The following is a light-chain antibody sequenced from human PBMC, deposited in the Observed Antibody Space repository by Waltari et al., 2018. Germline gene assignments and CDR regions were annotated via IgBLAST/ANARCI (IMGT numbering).Light chain of an antibody. CDR2: EVS. CDR1: SSDVGGYNY. V-gene: IGLV2-14*01. CDR3: SSYTSSSTLYV. Sequence: QSALTQPASVSGSPGQSITISCTGTSSDVGGYNYVSWYQQHPGTAPKLMIYEVSNRPAGVSNRFSGAQSGNTASLTISGLQAEDEADYYCSSYTSSSTLYVFGTGTKVTVL. J-gene: IGLJ1*01.